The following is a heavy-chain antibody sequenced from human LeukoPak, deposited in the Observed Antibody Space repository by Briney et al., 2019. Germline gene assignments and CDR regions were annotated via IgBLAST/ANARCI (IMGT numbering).Heavy chain of an antibody. D-gene: IGHD3-9*01. CDR2: INPNSGGT. J-gene: IGHJ4*02. Sequence: GASVTVSCTASGYTFAGFYMHWVRQAPGHGLEWMGWINPNSGGTNYAQTFQGRVTVTSDTTMSTAYMELTRLTSDDSAMYYCARSKYDVLTGSPDYWGQGTLVTVSS. V-gene: IGHV1-2*02. CDR3: ARSKYDVLTGSPDY. CDR1: GYTFAGFY.